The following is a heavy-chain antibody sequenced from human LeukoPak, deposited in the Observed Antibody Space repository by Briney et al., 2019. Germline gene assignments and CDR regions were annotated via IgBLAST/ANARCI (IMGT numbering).Heavy chain of an antibody. D-gene: IGHD2-15*01. J-gene: IGHJ4*02. Sequence: GESLKISCKASGYNFNNYWIGWVRQMSGKGLEWMGIMYPGGSDTRYRPSLQGQVTISADKSISTAYLQWSSLKASDTAIYYCARGVRSGADSYFDYWGQGTLVTVSS. CDR2: MYPGGSDT. CDR1: GYNFNNYW. V-gene: IGHV5-51*01. CDR3: ARGVRSGADSYFDY.